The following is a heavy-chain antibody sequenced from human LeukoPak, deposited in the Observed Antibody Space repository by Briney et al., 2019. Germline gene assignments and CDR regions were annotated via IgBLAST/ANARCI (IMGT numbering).Heavy chain of an antibody. J-gene: IGHJ3*02. CDR2: IYTSGST. CDR1: SGSISSYY. V-gene: IGHV4-4*07. CDR3: ARELNTYYYDSSSPDDPFDI. D-gene: IGHD3-22*01. Sequence: SETLSLTCTVCSGSISSYYWSWIRQPAGKGLEWIGRIYTSGSTNYNPSLKSRVTVSVDTSKNQFSLKLSSVTAADTAVYYCARELNTYYYDSSSPDDPFDIWGQGTMVTVSS.